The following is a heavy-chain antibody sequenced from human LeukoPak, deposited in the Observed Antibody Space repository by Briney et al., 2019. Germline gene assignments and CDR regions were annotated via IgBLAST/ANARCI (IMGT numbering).Heavy chain of an antibody. CDR2: ISSISSYI. Sequence: PGGSLRLSCAASGFTFGNYAMSWVRQAPGKGLEWVSSISSISSYIYYADSVKGRFTISRDNAKNSLYLQMNSLRAEDTAAYYCARDNYDSSGYYYRYYYYYMDVWGKGTTVTISS. J-gene: IGHJ6*03. V-gene: IGHV3-21*01. D-gene: IGHD3-22*01. CDR3: ARDNYDSSGYYYRYYYYYMDV. CDR1: GFTFGNYA.